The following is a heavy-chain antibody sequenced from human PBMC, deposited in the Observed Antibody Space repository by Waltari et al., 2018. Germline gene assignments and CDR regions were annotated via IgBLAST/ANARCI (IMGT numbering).Heavy chain of an antibody. J-gene: IGHJ4*02. CDR1: GFTLSDNR. Sequence: EALLVESGGNLVQPGGSLRLTGEAPGFTLSDNRLSWVRQVPGKGLGWVGSINQDGETNYVASVKGRFTISRDNAKKSLVLLLNNLRADDSAIYYCARDPTLFGVRQNYFDSWGQGTLVTVSS. CDR3: ARDPTLFGVRQNYFDS. V-gene: IGHV3-7*04. D-gene: IGHD3-3*01. CDR2: INQDGET.